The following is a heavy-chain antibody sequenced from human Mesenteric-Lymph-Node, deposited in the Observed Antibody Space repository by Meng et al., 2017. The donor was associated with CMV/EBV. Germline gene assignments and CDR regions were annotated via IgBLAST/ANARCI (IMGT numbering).Heavy chain of an antibody. Sequence: SETLSLTCTVSSVSISSTTYYWGWIRQPPGKGLDWIASIYYSGSTYYNPSLKSRVVISVDTSRNQFSLKLDSMTAADTAVYYCARHFRSSRFSGGYFEYWGQGALVTVSS. V-gene: IGHV4-39*01. J-gene: IGHJ4*02. CDR3: ARHFRSSRFSGGYFEY. D-gene: IGHD2-15*01. CDR2: IYYSGST. CDR1: SVSISSTTYY.